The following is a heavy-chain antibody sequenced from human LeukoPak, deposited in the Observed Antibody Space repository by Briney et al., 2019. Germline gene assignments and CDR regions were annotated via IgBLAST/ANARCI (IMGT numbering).Heavy chain of an antibody. CDR2: FNPNTGGT. V-gene: IGHV1-2*02. D-gene: IGHD3-10*01. CDR1: GYTFTGYY. J-gene: IGHJ4*02. CDR3: AREVYGSGSYYGDFDY. Sequence: ASVKVSCKASGYTFTGYYIHWVRQAPGEGLEWMGWFNPNTGGTKSAQKFQGRVTMTRDTSISTAYMELSRLRSDDTAVYYCAREVYGSGSYYGDFDYWGQGTLVTVSS.